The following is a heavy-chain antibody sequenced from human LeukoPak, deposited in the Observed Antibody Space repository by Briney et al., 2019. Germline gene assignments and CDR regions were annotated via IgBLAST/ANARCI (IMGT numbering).Heavy chain of an antibody. D-gene: IGHD1-26*01. CDR2: INWNGGST. V-gene: IGHV3-20*04. Sequence: PGGSLRLSCAASGFNFDDYGMSWVRQGPGKGLEWVSGINWNGGSTGYADSVKGRLTISRDNAKDSLYLQMSGLRAEDTALYYCAVARNRYSGSYGTDYWGQGTVVTVSS. CDR3: AVARNRYSGSYGTDY. J-gene: IGHJ4*02. CDR1: GFNFDDYG.